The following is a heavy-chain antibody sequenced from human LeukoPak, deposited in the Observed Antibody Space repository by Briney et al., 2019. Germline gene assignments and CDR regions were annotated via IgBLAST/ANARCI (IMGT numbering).Heavy chain of an antibody. V-gene: IGHV4-39*01. CDR1: GGSISSSSYY. CDR2: IYYSRST. CDR3: ARLITESGYSSSWYVYYFDY. Sequence: SETLSLTCTVSGGSISSSSYYWGWIRQPPGKGLERIGSIYYSRSTYYNPSLKSRVTISVDTSKNQFSLKLSSVTAADTAVYYCARLITESGYSSSWYVYYFDYWGQGTLVTVSS. D-gene: IGHD6-13*01. J-gene: IGHJ4*02.